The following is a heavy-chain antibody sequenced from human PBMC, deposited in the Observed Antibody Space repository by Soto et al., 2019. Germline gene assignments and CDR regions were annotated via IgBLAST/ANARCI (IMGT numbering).Heavy chain of an antibody. CDR3: ARGTYSSSSARYYYYGMDV. Sequence: PSPTLSLPCAISGDSVSSNSAAWNWIRQSPSRGLEWLGRTYYRSKWYNDYAVSVKSRITINPDTSKNQFSLQLNSVTPEDTAVYYCARGTYSSSSARYYYYGMDVWGQGTTVTVSS. CDR1: GDSVSSNSAA. D-gene: IGHD6-6*01. CDR2: TYYRSKWYN. J-gene: IGHJ6*02. V-gene: IGHV6-1*01.